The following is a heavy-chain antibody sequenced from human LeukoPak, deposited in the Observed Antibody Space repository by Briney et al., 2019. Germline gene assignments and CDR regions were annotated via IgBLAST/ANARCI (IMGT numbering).Heavy chain of an antibody. CDR3: ARAIASYGDSAY. V-gene: IGHV3-9*01. Sequence: GRSLRLSCAASGFTFDDYAMHWVRQAPGKGLEWVSGISWNSGSIGYADSVKGRFTISRDNAKNSLYLQINSLRADDTAVYYCARAIASYGDSAYWGQGTLVTVSS. D-gene: IGHD5-18*01. J-gene: IGHJ4*02. CDR1: GFTFDDYA. CDR2: ISWNSGSI.